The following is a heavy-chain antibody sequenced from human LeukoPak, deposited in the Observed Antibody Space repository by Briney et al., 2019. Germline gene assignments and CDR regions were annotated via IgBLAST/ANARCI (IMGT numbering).Heavy chain of an antibody. D-gene: IGHD5-24*01. CDR2: IYYSGGT. CDR1: GDSISSYY. V-gene: IGHV4-59*08. CDR3: ARHVTISGPYDASDI. J-gene: IGHJ3*02. Sequence: PSETLSLTCTVSGDSISSYYWSWIRQPPGKGLEWNGYIYYSGGTDYNPSLKSRVTISVDTSKNQFFLKQRSVTAADTAVYYCARHVTISGPYDASDIWGQRTMVTVSP.